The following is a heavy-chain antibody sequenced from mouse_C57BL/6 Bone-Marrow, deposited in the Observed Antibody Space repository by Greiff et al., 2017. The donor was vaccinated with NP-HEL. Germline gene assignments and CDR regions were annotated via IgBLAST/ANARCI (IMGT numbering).Heavy chain of an antibody. D-gene: IGHD2-3*01. CDR3: ARSWLLLSWFAY. Sequence: DVKLVESGGGLVKPGGSLKLSCAASGFTFSDYGMHWVRQAPEKGLEWVAYISSGSSTIYYADTVKGRFTISRDNAKNTLFLQMTSLRSEDTAMYYCARSWLLLSWFAYWGQGTLVTVSA. CDR1: GFTFSDYG. V-gene: IGHV5-17*01. CDR2: ISSGSSTI. J-gene: IGHJ3*01.